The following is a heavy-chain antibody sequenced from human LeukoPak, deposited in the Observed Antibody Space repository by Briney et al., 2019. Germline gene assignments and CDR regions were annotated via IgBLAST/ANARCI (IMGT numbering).Heavy chain of an antibody. CDR3: ARAPYSSSSVDAFDI. CDR2: INPDSGGP. Sequence: GASVKVSCKASGYTFIDYYMHWVRQAPGQGFEWMGWINPDSGGPNYAQKFQGRVTMTRDTSIRTAYMELSWLRSDDTAVYYCARAPYSSSSVDAFDIWGQGTMVTVSS. D-gene: IGHD6-6*01. J-gene: IGHJ3*02. CDR1: GYTFIDYY. V-gene: IGHV1-2*02.